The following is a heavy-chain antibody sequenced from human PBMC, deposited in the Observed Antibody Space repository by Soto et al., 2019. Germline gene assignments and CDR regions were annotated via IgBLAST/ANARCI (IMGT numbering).Heavy chain of an antibody. V-gene: IGHV3-23*01. Sequence: SLRLSCAASGFTFSSYAMSWFRQAPGKGLEWVSSISDSGGHTFYADSVKGRFTISRDNSKDTLSLQMNSLRAEDTAVYYCAKVALRPDRSGNYPWNFDYWGQGALVTVSS. CDR3: AKVALRPDRSGNYPWNFDY. J-gene: IGHJ4*02. CDR1: GFTFSSYA. D-gene: IGHD3-22*01. CDR2: ISDSGGHT.